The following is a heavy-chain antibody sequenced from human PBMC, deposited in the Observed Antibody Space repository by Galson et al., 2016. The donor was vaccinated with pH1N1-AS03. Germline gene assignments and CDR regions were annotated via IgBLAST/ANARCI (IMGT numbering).Heavy chain of an antibody. D-gene: IGHD2-2*01. CDR1: AGSISTYY. CDR2: IYFSGRT. Sequence: TLSLTCTVSAGSISTYYWTWIRQPPGRGLEWIGYIYFSGRTNCSPSLKSRANISLDRSRNQFSLNLNSVTAADTAVYYCARVRSEWLGVNSSWYGIDSWGQGTLVTVSS. CDR3: ARVRSEWLGVNSSWYGIDS. J-gene: IGHJ4*02. V-gene: IGHV4-59*01.